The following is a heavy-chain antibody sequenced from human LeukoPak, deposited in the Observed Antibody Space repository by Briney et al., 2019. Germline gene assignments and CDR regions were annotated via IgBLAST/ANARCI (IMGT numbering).Heavy chain of an antibody. J-gene: IGHJ4*02. CDR2: ISGSVGRT. V-gene: IGHV3-23*01. Sequence: PGGSLRLSCAASGFSFINYAMNWVRQAPGRGLEWVSGISGSVGRTYYAYSVKGRFSISRDNSKNTMYMKMNSVRVGDTDVYYCARVGASAYIYSRFEERQKDFFDYWGQGTLVTVSS. CDR3: ARVGASAYIYSRFEERQKDFFDY. CDR1: GFSFINYA. D-gene: IGHD1-26*01.